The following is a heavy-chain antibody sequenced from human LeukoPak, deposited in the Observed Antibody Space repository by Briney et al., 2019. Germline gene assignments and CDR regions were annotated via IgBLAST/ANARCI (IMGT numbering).Heavy chain of an antibody. CDR3: ARDKGSSSPYFDY. J-gene: IGHJ4*02. V-gene: IGHV4-59*01. D-gene: IGHD6-13*01. CDR1: GGSISSYY. CDR2: IYYSGST. Sequence: SETLSLTCTVSGGSISSYYWSWIRQPPGKGLEWIGYIYYSGSTNYNPSLKSRVTISVDTSKNQFSLKLSSVTAADTAVYYCARDKGSSSPYFDYWGQGTLVTVSS.